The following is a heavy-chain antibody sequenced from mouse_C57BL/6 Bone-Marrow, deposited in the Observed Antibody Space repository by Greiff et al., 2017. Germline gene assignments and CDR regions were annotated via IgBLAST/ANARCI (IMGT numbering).Heavy chain of an antibody. Sequence: GGGLVQPKGSLKLSCAASGFSFNTYAMNWVRQAPGKGLEWVARIRSKSNNYATYYADSVKDRFAISRDDSESMLYLQMNNLTTEDTAMYYFVRSIYDGYYYAMYYWGQGTSVTVSS. J-gene: IGHJ4*01. CDR3: VRSIYDGYYYAMYY. D-gene: IGHD2-3*01. CDR2: IRSKSNNYAT. CDR1: GFSFNTYA. V-gene: IGHV10-1*01.